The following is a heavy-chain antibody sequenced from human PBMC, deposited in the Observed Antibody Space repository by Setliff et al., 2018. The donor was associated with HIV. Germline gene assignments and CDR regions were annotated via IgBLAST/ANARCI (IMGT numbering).Heavy chain of an antibody. V-gene: IGHV4-61*02. CDR2: IHIGGNT. CDR1: GGSINSGIYY. CDR3: ARSPSYRSSWEYYFDY. D-gene: IGHD6-13*01. J-gene: IGHJ4*02. Sequence: KASETLSLTFTVSGGSINSGIYYWTWIRQPAGKGLEWLGRIHIGGNTNYNPSLKSRVTMSVDTSKNQFSLNLNSVTATDTAIYYCARSPSYRSSWEYYFDYWGQGILVTVSS.